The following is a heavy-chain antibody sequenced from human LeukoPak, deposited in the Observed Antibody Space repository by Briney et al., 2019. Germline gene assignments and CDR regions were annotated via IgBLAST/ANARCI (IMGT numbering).Heavy chain of an antibody. CDR1: GFTFSSYG. CDR3: AKLGTGYSYGYSY. J-gene: IGHJ4*02. Sequence: GGSLRLSCAASGFTFSSYGMSWVRQAPGKGLEWVSAISGSGGSTYYADSVKGRFTISRDNSKNTLYLQMNSLRAEDTAVYYCAKLGTGYSYGYSYWGQGTLVTVSS. CDR2: ISGSGGST. D-gene: IGHD5-18*01. V-gene: IGHV3-23*01.